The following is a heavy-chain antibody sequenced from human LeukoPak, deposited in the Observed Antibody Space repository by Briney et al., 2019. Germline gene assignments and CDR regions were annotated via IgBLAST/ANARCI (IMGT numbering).Heavy chain of an antibody. J-gene: IGHJ4*02. CDR2: IYSGGNT. D-gene: IGHD3-22*01. CDR3: ARPYYYDSSGYYF. CDR1: GFTFSSYS. Sequence: GGSLRLSCAASGFTFSSYSMNWVRQAPGKGLEWVSIIYSGGNTYYADSVKGRFTISRDNSKNTLYLQMNSLRAEDTAVYYCARPYYYDSSGYYFWGQGTLVTVSS. V-gene: IGHV3-66*01.